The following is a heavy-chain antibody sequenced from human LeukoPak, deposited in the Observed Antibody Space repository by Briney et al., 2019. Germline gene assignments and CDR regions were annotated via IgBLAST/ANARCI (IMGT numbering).Heavy chain of an antibody. Sequence: GGSPRLSCAASGFTFSSFGMHWVRQAPGQGLEWVAFIRYDGSNKSYADYVKGRFTISRDNSRSPLYLQMNRLRAEDTDVYYCAEVLVLSSSFGSVDSLGQGTLVTVSS. V-gene: IGHV3-30*02. J-gene: IGHJ4*02. CDR2: IRYDGSNK. CDR3: AEVLVLSSSFGSVDS. D-gene: IGHD6-6*01. CDR1: GFTFSSFG.